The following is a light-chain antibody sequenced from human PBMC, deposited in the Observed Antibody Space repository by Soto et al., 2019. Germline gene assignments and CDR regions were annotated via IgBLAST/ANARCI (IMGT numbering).Light chain of an antibody. V-gene: IGKV1-9*01. J-gene: IGKJ4*01. CDR2: AAT. CDR1: EDSRSF. CDR3: QQFNSYPLT. Sequence: GDRVTISCRASEDSRSFLAWYQQRPGKAPKPLIYAATALQSGIPSRFSGRGSGKESTLAISSLQPEDFATYYCQQFNSYPLTFGGGTKVEIK.